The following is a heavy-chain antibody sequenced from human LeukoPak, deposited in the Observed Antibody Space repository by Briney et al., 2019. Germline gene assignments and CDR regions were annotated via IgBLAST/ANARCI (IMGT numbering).Heavy chain of an antibody. CDR2: ISYDGSNE. V-gene: IGHV3-30*04. Sequence: GSLRLSCAASGFTFSTYAVHWVRQAPGKGLEWVATISYDGSNEYYPDSVKGRFTISRDNSKNTLYLQMNSLRAEDTAVYYCAKDWGNRFEYWGQGTLVTVSS. CDR1: GFTFSTYA. J-gene: IGHJ4*02. D-gene: IGHD1-14*01. CDR3: AKDWGNRFEY.